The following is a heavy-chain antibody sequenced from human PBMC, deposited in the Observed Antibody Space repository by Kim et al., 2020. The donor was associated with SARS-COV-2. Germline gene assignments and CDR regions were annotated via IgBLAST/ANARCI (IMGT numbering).Heavy chain of an antibody. CDR1: GFTFSSYA. J-gene: IGHJ4*02. CDR2: ISGRGGST. Sequence: GGSLRLSCAASGFTFSSYAMSWVRQAPGKGLEWVSAISGRGGSTYYADSAKGRFTISRDNSKNTLYLQMNSLRAEDTAVYYCTKGTNYYGSGSYLAYWGQGTLVTVS. V-gene: IGHV3-23*01. CDR3: TKGTNYYGSGSYLAY. D-gene: IGHD3-10*01.